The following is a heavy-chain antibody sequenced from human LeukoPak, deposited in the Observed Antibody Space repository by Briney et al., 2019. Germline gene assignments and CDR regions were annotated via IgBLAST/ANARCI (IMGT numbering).Heavy chain of an antibody. D-gene: IGHD6-25*01. CDR2: INPNSGDT. J-gene: IGHJ4*02. V-gene: IGHV1-2*02. CDR1: GYPFTGYY. CDR3: ARVADGYYFDY. Sequence: ASVKVSFKASGYPFTGYYMHWVRQAPGQGLDWMGWINPNSGDTNYAQKFHGRVTMTSDTSINTAYMELSRLTSDDTAVYHCARVADGYYFDYWGQGTLVTVSS.